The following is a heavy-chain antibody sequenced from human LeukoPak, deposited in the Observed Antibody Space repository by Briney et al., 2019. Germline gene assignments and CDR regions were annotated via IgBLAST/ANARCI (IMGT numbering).Heavy chain of an antibody. D-gene: IGHD1-26*01. CDR3: ARARVEWELLGGLDY. CDR1: GYTLTGYY. V-gene: IGHV1-2*02. CDR2: INPNSG. Sequence: ASVKVSCKASGYTLTGYYMHWVRQAPGQGLEWMGWINPNSGEKFQGRVTMTRDTSISTAYMELSRLRSDDTAVYYCARARVEWELLGGLDYWGQGTLVTVSS. J-gene: IGHJ4*02.